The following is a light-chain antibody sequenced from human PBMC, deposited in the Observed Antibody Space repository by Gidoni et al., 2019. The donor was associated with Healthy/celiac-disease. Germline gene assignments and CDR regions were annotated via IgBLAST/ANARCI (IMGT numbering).Light chain of an antibody. CDR3: QQSYSTPRT. J-gene: IGKJ1*01. CDR1: QSISSY. Sequence: DIQMTQSPSSLSASVGDRVTITCLASQSISSYLNWYQQKPGKAPKLLIYDASSLQSGVPSRFSGSGSGTDFTLTISSLQPEDFATYYCQQSYSTPRTFGQGTKVEIK. CDR2: DAS. V-gene: IGKV1-39*01.